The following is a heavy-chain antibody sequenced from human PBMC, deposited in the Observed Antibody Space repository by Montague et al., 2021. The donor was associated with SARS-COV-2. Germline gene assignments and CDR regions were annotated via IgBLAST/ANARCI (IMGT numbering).Heavy chain of an antibody. D-gene: IGHD3-9*01. CDR2: IYYTGSX. J-gene: IGHJ6*02. CDR1: GGSVSSGSFY. V-gene: IGHV4-61*01. CDR3: ASLRGSAEILTAFQGVSYFYGMDV. Sequence: SDILSLTCTVSGGSVSSGSFYWSWIRQPPGKGLELIGYIYYTGSXNYNPSLKSRVTISVDTSKNQFSLKLSSVTAADTAVYYCASLRGSAEILTAFQGVSYFYGMDVWGQGTTVTVSS.